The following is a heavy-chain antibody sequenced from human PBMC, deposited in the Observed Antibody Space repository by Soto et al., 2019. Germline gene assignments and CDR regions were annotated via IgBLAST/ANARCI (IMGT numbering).Heavy chain of an antibody. CDR1: GGSLISGGYS. D-gene: IGHD4-17*01. CDR3: ARAHYGDYGYGMDV. J-gene: IGHJ6*02. Sequence: SLTCAVSGGSLISGGYSLGWIRQPPWKGLEWIGYTYHSGTTYYNPSLKSRVTISVDRSKNQFSLKLSSVTAADTAVYYCARAHYGDYGYGMDVWGQGTTVTVSS. CDR2: TYHSGTT. V-gene: IGHV4-30-2*01.